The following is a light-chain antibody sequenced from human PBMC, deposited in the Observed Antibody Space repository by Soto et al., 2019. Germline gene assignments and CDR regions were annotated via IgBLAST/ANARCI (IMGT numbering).Light chain of an antibody. CDR1: QSVSSY. V-gene: IGKV3-11*01. Sequence: PGERATLSCRASQSVSSYLAWYQQKPGQAPRLLIYDASNRATGIPARFSGSGSGTDFTLTISSLEPEDFAVYYCQQRSNWPPVTFGQGTRLEIK. CDR3: QQRSNWPPVT. J-gene: IGKJ5*01. CDR2: DAS.